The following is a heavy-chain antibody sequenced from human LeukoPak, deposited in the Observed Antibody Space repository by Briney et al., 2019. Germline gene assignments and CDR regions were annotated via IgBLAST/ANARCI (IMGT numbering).Heavy chain of an antibody. CDR2: IIPIFGTA. CDR3: ASPSNLDYYLDY. V-gene: IGHV1-69*13. CDR1: GGTFSSYA. D-gene: IGHD3/OR15-3a*01. J-gene: IGHJ4*02. Sequence: SVKVSCKASGGTFSSYAISWVRQATGQGLEWMGGIIPIFGTANYAQKFQGRVTITADESTSTAYMELSSLRSEDTAVYYCASPSNLDYYLDYWGQGTLVTVSS.